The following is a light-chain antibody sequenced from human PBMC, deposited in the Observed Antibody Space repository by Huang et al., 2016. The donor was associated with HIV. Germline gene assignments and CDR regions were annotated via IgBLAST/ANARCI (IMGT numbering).Light chain of an antibody. Sequence: DIQMTQYPSSLSASVGDRVSISCRAGQDINTFLNWYQQKPGKAPKLLIYGASTLQSGGPSRFRGSGSGTDFTLTITSLQPEDIATYYCQQSFTTPPISFGQGTRLDIK. CDR2: GAS. J-gene: IGKJ5*01. CDR3: QQSFTTPPIS. CDR1: QDINTF. V-gene: IGKV1-39*01.